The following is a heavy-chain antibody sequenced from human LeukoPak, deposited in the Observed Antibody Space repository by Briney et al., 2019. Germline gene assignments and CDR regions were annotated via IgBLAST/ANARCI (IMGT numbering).Heavy chain of an antibody. J-gene: IGHJ4*02. CDR2: FDPEDGGT. V-gene: IGHV1-24*01. D-gene: IGHD3-9*01. Sequence: ASVKVSCKVSGYTLTELSMHWVRQAPGKGLEWMGGFDPEDGGTIYAQKFQGRVTMTEDTSTDTAYMELSSLRSENTAVYYCATTVLRYFDWLLPFDYWGQGTLVTVSS. CDR3: ATTVLRYFDWLLPFDY. CDR1: GYTLTELS.